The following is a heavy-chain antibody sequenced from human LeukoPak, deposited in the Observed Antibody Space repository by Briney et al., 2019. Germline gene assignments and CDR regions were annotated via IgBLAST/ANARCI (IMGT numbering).Heavy chain of an antibody. V-gene: IGHV3-7*05. CDR3: AKESGKFDY. CDR2: IKEDGDEK. CDR1: GFRFSIYW. Sequence: PGGSLRLSCAASGFRFSIYWMTWVRQAPGKGLEWVANIKEDGDEKYYVDSVKGRFTISRDNAQNSLFLEMNSLRADDTAVYYCAKESGKFDYWGQGTLVAVSS. J-gene: IGHJ4*02.